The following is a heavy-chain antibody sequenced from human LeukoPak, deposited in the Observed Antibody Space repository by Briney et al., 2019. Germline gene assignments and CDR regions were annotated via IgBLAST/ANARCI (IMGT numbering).Heavy chain of an antibody. CDR1: DDSITMYY. V-gene: IGHV4-59*12. D-gene: IGHD5-12*01. CDR2: VDHTGST. CDR3: ARSGGYSYYYYMDV. Sequence: SETLSLTCTVSDDSITMYYWTWIRQPPGKGLEWIGYVDHTGSTRFNPSLHGRVSISRDTSKNFFSLRLRSVTAADTAVYFCARSGGYSYYYYMDVWGKGTTVTVSS. J-gene: IGHJ6*03.